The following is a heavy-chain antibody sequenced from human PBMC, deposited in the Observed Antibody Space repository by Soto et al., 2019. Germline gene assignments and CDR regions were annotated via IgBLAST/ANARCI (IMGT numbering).Heavy chain of an antibody. Sequence: SVKVSCKASGGTFSSYAISWVRQAPGQGLEWMGGIIPIFGTANYAQKFQGRVTITADESTSTAYMELSSLRSEDTAVYYCARDRSPSSFYYYYGMDVWGRGTTVTVSS. CDR3: ARDRSPSSFYYYYGMDV. CDR1: GGTFSSYA. V-gene: IGHV1-69*13. D-gene: IGHD6-13*01. CDR2: IIPIFGTA. J-gene: IGHJ6*02.